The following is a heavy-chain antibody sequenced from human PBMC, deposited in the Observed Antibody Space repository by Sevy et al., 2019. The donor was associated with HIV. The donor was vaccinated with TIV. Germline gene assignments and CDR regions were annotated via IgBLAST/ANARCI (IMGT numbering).Heavy chain of an antibody. CDR1: GFTFSSYG. D-gene: IGHD6-13*01. V-gene: IGHV3-30*18. Sequence: GGSLRLSCAASGFTFSSYGMHWVRQAPGKGLEWVAVISYDGSNKYYADSVKYRFTISRDNSKNTLYLQMNSLRAEDTAVYHRAKGPAAAGRGFDAFDIWGQGTMVTVSS. J-gene: IGHJ3*02. CDR2: ISYDGSNK. CDR3: AKGPAAAGRGFDAFDI.